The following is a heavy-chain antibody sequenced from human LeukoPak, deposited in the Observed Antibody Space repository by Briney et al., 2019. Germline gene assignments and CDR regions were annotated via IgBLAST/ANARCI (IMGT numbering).Heavy chain of an antibody. CDR1: GFTFSSYE. D-gene: IGHD1-26*01. CDR2: ISSGGSRM. V-gene: IGHV3-48*03. Sequence: PGGSLRLSCAASGFTFSSYEMNWVRQAPGKGLEWVSYISSGGSRMNYADSVKVRFTISRANAKNSLYLQMNRLRAEDTAVYYCAREDLPSGSDTYDYWGQGTLVTVSS. J-gene: IGHJ4*02. CDR3: AREDLPSGSDTYDY.